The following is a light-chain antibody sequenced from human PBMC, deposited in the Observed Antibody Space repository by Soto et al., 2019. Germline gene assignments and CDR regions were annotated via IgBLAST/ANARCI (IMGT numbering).Light chain of an antibody. Sequence: TQSPPILSVSPGEGASLSSRASQSVNNYLHWYQQKPGQSPRLLIFDASNRATGIPARFSGSGSATDFTLTISSLEPEDFAVYYCQHRSIWPVSFGQGTRLEI. V-gene: IGKV3-11*01. CDR1: QSVNNY. J-gene: IGKJ5*01. CDR2: DAS. CDR3: QHRSIWPVS.